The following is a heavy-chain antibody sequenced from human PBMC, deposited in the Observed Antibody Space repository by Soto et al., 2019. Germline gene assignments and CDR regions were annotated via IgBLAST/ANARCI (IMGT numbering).Heavy chain of an antibody. CDR3: ARDRMRFYYYYMDV. J-gene: IGHJ6*03. V-gene: IGHV3-21*01. CDR1: GFTFSSYS. Sequence: GGSLRLSCAASGFTFSSYSMNWVRQAPGKGLEWVSSISSSSYIYYADSVKGRFTISRDNAKNSLYLQMNSLRAEDTAVYYCARDRMRFYYYYMDVWGKGTTVTVSS. CDR2: ISSSSYI.